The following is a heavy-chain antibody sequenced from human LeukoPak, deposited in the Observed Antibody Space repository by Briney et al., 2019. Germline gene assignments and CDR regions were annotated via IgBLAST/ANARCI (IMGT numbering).Heavy chain of an antibody. CDR1: GGTFSIYA. Sequence: GASVNVSFKASGGTFSIYAISWVRQAPGQGLEWMGGIIPIFGTANYAQKFQGRVTITADESTSTAYMELSSLRSEDTAVYYCAGPIFGGTWGQGTLVTVSS. D-gene: IGHD3-3*01. J-gene: IGHJ5*02. CDR2: IIPIFGTA. V-gene: IGHV1-69*13. CDR3: AGPIFGGT.